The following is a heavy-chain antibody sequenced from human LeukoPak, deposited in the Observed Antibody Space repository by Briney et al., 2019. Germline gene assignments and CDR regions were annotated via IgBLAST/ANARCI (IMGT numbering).Heavy chain of an antibody. J-gene: IGHJ3*02. V-gene: IGHV3-30*02. CDR2: IRHDGSNK. Sequence: TGGSLRLSCAASGFTFSSYGMHWVRQAPGKGLEWVAFIRHDGSNKNYADSVKGRFTISRDNSKNTLYLQMNSLRAEDTAVYYCARAGTFYYDINSYHDAFDIWGQGTMVTVSS. CDR3: ARAGTFYYDINSYHDAFDI. D-gene: IGHD3-22*01. CDR1: GFTFSSYG.